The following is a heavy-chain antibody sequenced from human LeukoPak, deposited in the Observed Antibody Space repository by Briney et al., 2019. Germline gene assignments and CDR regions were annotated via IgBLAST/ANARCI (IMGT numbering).Heavy chain of an antibody. V-gene: IGHV1-69*05. Sequence: SVKVSCKASGGTFSSYAISWVRQAPGQGLEWMGRIIPIFGTANYAQKFQGRVTITTDESTSTAYMELSSLRSEDTAVYYCASLGYCSSTSCFDYWGQGTLVTVSS. D-gene: IGHD2-2*01. J-gene: IGHJ4*02. CDR1: GGTFSSYA. CDR3: ASLGYCSSTSCFDY. CDR2: IIPIFGTA.